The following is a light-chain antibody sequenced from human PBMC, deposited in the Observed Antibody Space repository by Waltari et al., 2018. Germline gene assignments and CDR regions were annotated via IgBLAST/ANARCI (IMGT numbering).Light chain of an antibody. CDR3: QPWDSSTVV. J-gene: IGLJ2*01. V-gene: IGLV3-1*01. CDR1: KLGDKY. Sequence: SYELTQPPSVPVFPGQTASITCSGGKLGDKYACWYQQKPGQSPLLVIYQDSKRPSGIPERFSGSSAVNTATLTIGGTQAMDDADYYCQPWDSSTVVFGGGTKLTVL. CDR2: QDS.